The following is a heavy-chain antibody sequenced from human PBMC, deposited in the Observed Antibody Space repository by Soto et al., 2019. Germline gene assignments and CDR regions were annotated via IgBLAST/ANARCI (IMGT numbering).Heavy chain of an antibody. CDR1: GFTFSGSA. CDR3: NRRQHCSSKECYGIDAFDI. Sequence: GGSLRLSCAASGFTFSGSAMHWVRQASGKGLEWVGRIRSKVNSFATAYAASVKGRFTISRDDSKNTAYLQLNSLKTEDTAVYYCNRRQHCSSKECYGIDAFDIWGQGTLVTVSS. V-gene: IGHV3-73*01. J-gene: IGHJ3*02. CDR2: IRSKVNSFAT. D-gene: IGHD2-2*01.